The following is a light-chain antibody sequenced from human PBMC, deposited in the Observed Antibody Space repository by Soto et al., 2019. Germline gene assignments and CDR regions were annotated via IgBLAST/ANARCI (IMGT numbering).Light chain of an antibody. V-gene: IGLV1-51*01. CDR1: SSNIGNNF. J-gene: IGLJ2*01. CDR2: DNN. CDR3: GTWDNSLSAVV. Sequence: QSVLTQPPSVSAAPGQKVTISCSGSSSNIGNNFVSWYQQLPRTAPKLLIYDNNKRTSGFPDRFSASRSGTSATLGITGLQTGDEADYYCGTWDNSLSAVVFGGGTKVTVL.